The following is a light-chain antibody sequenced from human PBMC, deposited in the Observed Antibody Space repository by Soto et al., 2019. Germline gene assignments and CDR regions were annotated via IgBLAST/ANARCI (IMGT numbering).Light chain of an antibody. CDR1: SSDVGGSIY. Sequence: QSALTQPASVSGSPGQSITISCTGTSSDVGGSIYVSWYQQHPGKAPKLMISEVSNRPSGVSIRFSGSKSGNTASLTISGLQAVDAADYYCGSFTDTSTLYVFGTGTKLTVL. V-gene: IGLV2-14*01. J-gene: IGLJ1*01. CDR2: EVS. CDR3: GSFTDTSTLYV.